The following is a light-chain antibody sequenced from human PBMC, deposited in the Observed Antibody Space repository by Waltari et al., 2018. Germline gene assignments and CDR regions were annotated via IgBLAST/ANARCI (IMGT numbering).Light chain of an antibody. CDR2: DVA. J-gene: IGLJ2*01. Sequence: QSTLTQPASVSGSLGQSITISCTGPSSDVGGYNSVSWYQQYPGKGPKLMILDVANRPSGVSTRFSGSKSGNPASLTISGLQAEDEADYICSSYTTTSVLFGGGTKLTVL. V-gene: IGLV2-14*03. CDR3: SSYTTTSVL. CDR1: SSDVGGYNS.